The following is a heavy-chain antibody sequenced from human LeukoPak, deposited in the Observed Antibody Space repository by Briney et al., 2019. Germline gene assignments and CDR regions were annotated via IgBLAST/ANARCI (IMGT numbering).Heavy chain of an antibody. CDR1: GVSISSYY. Sequence: SETLSLTCTVYGVSISSYYWSWIRQPPGKGLEGIGYIYYSGSTNYNPSLKSRVTISVDTSKNPFSLKLSPVTAADTAVYYCARRPHNYYDSSGYYFDPWGQGTLVTVSS. V-gene: IGHV4-59*01. D-gene: IGHD3-22*01. CDR3: ARRPHNYYDSSGYYFDP. J-gene: IGHJ5*02. CDR2: IYYSGST.